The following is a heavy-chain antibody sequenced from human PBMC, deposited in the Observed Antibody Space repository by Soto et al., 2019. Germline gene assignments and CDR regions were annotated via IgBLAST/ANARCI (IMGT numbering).Heavy chain of an antibody. CDR2: ITSSGTTI. D-gene: IGHD2-21*01. J-gene: IGHJ4*02. CDR1: GIIFSDYY. CDR3: ALHGHGDFEQ. Sequence: QVQLVESGGGLVKPGGSLRLSCAASGIIFSDYYMSWVRQAPGKGLEWVSYITSSGTTIYYADSVKGRFTISRDNAKNSLHLQMDSLRAEDTAVYYCALHGHGDFEQWGQGTLVTVST. V-gene: IGHV3-11*01.